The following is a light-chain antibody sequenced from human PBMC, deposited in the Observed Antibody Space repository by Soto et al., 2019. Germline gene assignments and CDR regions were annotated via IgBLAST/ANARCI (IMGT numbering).Light chain of an antibody. V-gene: IGKV3-20*01. CDR1: QSVSSSY. Sequence: EIVLTQSPGTLSLSPGERATLSCRASQSVSSSYLAWYQQKPGQAPRLLIYGASSRATGIPDRFSGSGSGTDFTLTISRLEPEDFAVYYCQQYDSSPLTFGLGPEVEIK. CDR3: QQYDSSPLT. CDR2: GAS. J-gene: IGKJ4*01.